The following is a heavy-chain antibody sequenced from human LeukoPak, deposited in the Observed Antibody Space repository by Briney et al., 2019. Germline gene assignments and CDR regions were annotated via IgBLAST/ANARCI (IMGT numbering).Heavy chain of an antibody. V-gene: IGHV4-34*01. Sequence: SETLSLTCTVSGGSISSYYWSWIRQPPGKGLEWIGEINHSGSTNYNPSLKSRVTISVDTSKNQFSLKLSSVTAADTAVYYCASRRRKIHLGYCSGGSCSRWFDPWGQGTLVTVSS. CDR2: INHSGST. CDR3: ASRRRKIHLGYCSGGSCSRWFDP. CDR1: GGSISSYY. J-gene: IGHJ5*02. D-gene: IGHD2-15*01.